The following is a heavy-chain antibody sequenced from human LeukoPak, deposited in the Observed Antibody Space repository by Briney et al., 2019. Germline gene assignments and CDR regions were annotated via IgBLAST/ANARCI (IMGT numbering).Heavy chain of an antibody. J-gene: IGHJ4*02. D-gene: IGHD5-24*01. CDR2: ISGSGGST. CDR3: AKRNGYNYGHFDY. Sequence: PGGSLRLSCAASGFTFSSYGMSWVRQAPGKGLEWVSAISGSGGSTYYADSVKGRFTISRDNSKNTLYLQMNSLRAEDTAVYYCAKRNGYNYGHFDYWGQGTLVTVSS. CDR1: GFTFSSYG. V-gene: IGHV3-23*01.